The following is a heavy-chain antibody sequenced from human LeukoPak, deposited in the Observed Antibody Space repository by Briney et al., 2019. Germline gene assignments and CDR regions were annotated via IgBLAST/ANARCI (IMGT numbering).Heavy chain of an antibody. CDR1: GGSFSGYY. J-gene: IGHJ4*02. Sequence: PSETLSLTCAVYGGSFSGYYWSWIRQPPGKGLEWIGEINHSGSTNYNPSLKSRVTISVDTSKNQFSLKLSSVTAADTAVYYCARGRRVVVPAAIMRLDYWGQGTLVTVSS. CDR3: ARGRRVVVPAAIMRLDY. CDR2: INHSGST. D-gene: IGHD2-2*01. V-gene: IGHV4-34*01.